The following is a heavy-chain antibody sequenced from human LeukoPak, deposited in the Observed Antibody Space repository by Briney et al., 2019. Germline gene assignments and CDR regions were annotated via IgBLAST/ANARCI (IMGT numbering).Heavy chain of an antibody. CDR1: GGSIRTYY. D-gene: IGHD3-10*01. CDR2: ISYSGRT. V-gene: IGHV4-59*08. J-gene: IGHJ4*02. Sequence: SETLSLTCTVSGGSIRTYYWTWIRQPPGKGLEWIGSISYSGRTNNSPSLEGRITMAVDTSKNQFSLKLSSVTAADTAVYFCARQELSYGSGSYFDSWGQGVLVTVSS. CDR3: ARQELSYGSGSYFDS.